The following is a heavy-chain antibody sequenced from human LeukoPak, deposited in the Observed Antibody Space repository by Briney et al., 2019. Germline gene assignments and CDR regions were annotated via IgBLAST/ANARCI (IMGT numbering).Heavy chain of an antibody. CDR3: AELGITMIGGV. D-gene: IGHD3-10*02. Sequence: GGSLRFSCAASGFTFSSYAMSWVRQGPGKGLEWVSYISSSGSTIYYADPVKGRFTISRDNAKNSLYLQMNSLRAEDTAVYYCAELGITMIGGVWGKGTTVTISS. CDR1: GFTFSSYA. CDR2: ISSSGSTI. V-gene: IGHV3-48*03. J-gene: IGHJ6*04.